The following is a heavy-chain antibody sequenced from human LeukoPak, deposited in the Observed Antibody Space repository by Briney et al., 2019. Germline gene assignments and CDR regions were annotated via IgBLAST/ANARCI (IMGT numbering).Heavy chain of an antibody. CDR1: GYTFTSYG. J-gene: IGHJ3*02. Sequence: ASVNVSCKASGYTFTSYGISWVRQAPGQGLEWMGWISAYNGNTNYAQKLQGRVTMTTDTSTSTAYMELRSLRSDDTAVYYCARVPAAATGTLLFDIWGQGTMVTVSS. CDR2: ISAYNGNT. CDR3: ARVPAAATGTLLFDI. V-gene: IGHV1-18*01. D-gene: IGHD1-1*01.